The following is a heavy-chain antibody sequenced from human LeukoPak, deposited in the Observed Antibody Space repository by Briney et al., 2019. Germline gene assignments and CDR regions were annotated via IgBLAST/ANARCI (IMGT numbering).Heavy chain of an antibody. J-gene: IGHJ4*02. Sequence: PGGSLRLSCAASGFTFSTYAMYWVRQAPGKGLEWVAVILPDGSNSFYADSVKGRFTVSRDNSRDTLFLQMSSLSSEDTALYYCARDTYGSSWSPLSHWGQGTVVTVSS. D-gene: IGHD6-13*01. CDR3: ARDTYGSSWSPLSH. CDR1: GFTFSTYA. V-gene: IGHV3-30-3*01. CDR2: ILPDGSNS.